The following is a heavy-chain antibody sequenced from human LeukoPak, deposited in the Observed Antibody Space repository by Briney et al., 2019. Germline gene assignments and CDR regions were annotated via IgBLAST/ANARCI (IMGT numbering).Heavy chain of an antibody. CDR2: IYYSGST. CDR1: GGSISSSNW. J-gene: IGHJ4*02. CDR3: ARDLYGSDYFDY. Sequence: SETLSLTCAVSGGSISSSNWWTWVRQPPGKGLEWIGEIYYSGSTNYNPSLKSRVTISVDKSKNQFSLKLSSVTAADTAVYYCARDLYGSDYFDYWGQGTLVTVSS. D-gene: IGHD3-10*01. V-gene: IGHV4-4*02.